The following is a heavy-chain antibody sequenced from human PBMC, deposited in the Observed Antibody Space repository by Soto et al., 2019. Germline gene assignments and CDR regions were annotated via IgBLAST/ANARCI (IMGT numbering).Heavy chain of an antibody. CDR1: GGSFSGYY. Sequence: QVQLQQWGAGLLKPSETLSLTCAVYGGSFSGYYWSWIRQPPGKGLEWIGEINHSGSTTYNPSLKSRVTISVYTSKNQFSLKLSSVTAADTAVYYCARGERSGFTSNWFDPWGQGTLVTVSS. CDR3: ARGERSGFTSNWFDP. J-gene: IGHJ5*02. V-gene: IGHV4-34*01. CDR2: INHSGST. D-gene: IGHD3-3*01.